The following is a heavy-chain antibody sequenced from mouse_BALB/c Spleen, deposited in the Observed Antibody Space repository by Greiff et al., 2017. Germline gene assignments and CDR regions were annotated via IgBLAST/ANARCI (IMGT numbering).Heavy chain of an antibody. CDR1: GFSLSRYS. D-gene: IGHD1-2*01. CDR2: IWGGGST. J-gene: IGHJ4*01. CDR3: ARGPLLRRPYYYAMDY. V-gene: IGHV2-6-4*01. Sequence: QVQLKQSGPGLVAPSQSLSITCTVSGFSLSRYSVHWVRQPPGKGLEWLGMIWGGGSTDYNSALKSRLSISKDNSKSQVFLKMNSLQTDDTAMYYCARGPLLRRPYYYAMDYWGQGTSVTVSS.